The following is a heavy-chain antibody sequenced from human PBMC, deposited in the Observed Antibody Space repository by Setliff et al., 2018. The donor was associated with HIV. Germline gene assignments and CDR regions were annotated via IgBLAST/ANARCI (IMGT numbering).Heavy chain of an antibody. V-gene: IGHV3-21*01. CDR3: ARGAPTMLIVVVNLDY. Sequence: GGSLRLSCAASGFTFSSYSMNWVRQAPGKGLEWVSSISSSSSYIYYADSVKGRFTISRGNAKNSLYLQMDSLRAEDTAVYYCARGAPTMLIVVVNLDYWGQGTLVTVSS. CDR1: GFTFSSYS. CDR2: ISSSSSYI. D-gene: IGHD3-22*01. J-gene: IGHJ4*02.